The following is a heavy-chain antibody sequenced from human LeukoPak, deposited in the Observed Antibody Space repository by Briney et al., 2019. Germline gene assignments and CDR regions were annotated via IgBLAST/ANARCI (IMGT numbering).Heavy chain of an antibody. CDR3: ARDEPSGWYMDY. D-gene: IGHD6-19*01. J-gene: IGHJ4*02. CDR2: IYTSGST. Sequence: SETLSLTCTVSGRSISSYYWSWIRQPAGKGLEWIGRIYTSGSTNYNPSLKSRVTMSVDTSKNQFSLKLSSVTAADTAVYYCARDEPSGWYMDYWGQGTLVTVSS. V-gene: IGHV4-4*07. CDR1: GRSISSYY.